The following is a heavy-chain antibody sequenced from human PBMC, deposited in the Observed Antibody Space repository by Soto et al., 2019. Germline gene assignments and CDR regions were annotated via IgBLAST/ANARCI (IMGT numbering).Heavy chain of an antibody. V-gene: IGHV4-31*03. D-gene: IGHD3-22*01. CDR2: IYYSGSN. CDR1: GGSISSGGYY. Sequence: QVQLQESAPGLVKPSQTLSLTCTVSGGSISSGGYYWIWIRQHPGKGLEWIGYIYYSGSNYYNPSLKSRVTISVDTANTECSLKLSSVTAADTAVYCWASQRPDNSHSSGIDYFAYWGQGTLVTVS. J-gene: IGHJ4*02. CDR3: ASQRPDNSHSSGIDYFAY.